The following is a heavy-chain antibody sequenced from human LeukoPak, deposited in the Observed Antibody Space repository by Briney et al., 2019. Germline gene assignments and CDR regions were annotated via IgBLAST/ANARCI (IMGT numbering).Heavy chain of an antibody. J-gene: IGHJ4*02. CDR3: ARGIIAAAGTSDY. D-gene: IGHD6-13*01. CDR1: GYTFTGYY. V-gene: IGHV1-2*02. Sequence: ASVRVSCKASGYTFTGYYMHWVRQAPGQGLEWMGWINPNSGGTNYAQKFQGRVTMTRDTSISTAYMELSRLRSDDTAVYYCARGIIAAAGTSDYWGQGTLVTVSS. CDR2: INPNSGGT.